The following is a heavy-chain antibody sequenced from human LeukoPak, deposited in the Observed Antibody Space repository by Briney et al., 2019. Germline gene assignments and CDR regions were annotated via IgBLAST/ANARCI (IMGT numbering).Heavy chain of an antibody. CDR2: ISSSGSTK. CDR3: ATAFQELPQLYYYYYMDV. V-gene: IGHV3-48*03. J-gene: IGHJ6*03. CDR1: GFSFSSYE. D-gene: IGHD6-13*01. Sequence: GSLRLSCAASGFSFSSYEMNWVRQAPGKGLGWVSYISSSGSTKYYADSVKGRFTICRDNAKNSLYLQTNSLRAEDTAVYYCATAFQELPQLYYYYYMDVWGKGTTVTVSS.